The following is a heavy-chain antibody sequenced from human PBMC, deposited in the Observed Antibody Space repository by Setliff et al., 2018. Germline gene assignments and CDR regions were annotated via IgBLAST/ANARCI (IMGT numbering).Heavy chain of an antibody. D-gene: IGHD2-8*01. Sequence: ASVKVSCKASGYTFSGSGISWVRQAPGQGLEWMGWISPHTGNTFYAPQFQGRVIMTTDTSTNTAYMELRSLGSDDTAVYYCSRLVRFCTKTACQRLSGGEFWGQGTLVTVSS. CDR3: SRLVRFCTKTACQRLSGGEF. CDR2: ISPHTGNT. J-gene: IGHJ4*02. V-gene: IGHV1-18*01. CDR1: GYTFSGSG.